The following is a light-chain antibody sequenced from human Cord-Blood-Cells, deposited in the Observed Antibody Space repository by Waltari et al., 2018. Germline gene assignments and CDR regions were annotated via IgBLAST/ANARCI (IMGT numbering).Light chain of an antibody. CDR2: DAS. Sequence: DIQMTQSPSSLSASVGDRVTITCQASQDISNYLNWYQHKSGKAPKLLIYDASNLETGVPSRFSGRGSETDFTFTISSLQPEDIATYYCQQYDNLPYTFGQGTKLEIK. CDR3: QQYDNLPYT. J-gene: IGKJ2*01. V-gene: IGKV1-33*01. CDR1: QDISNY.